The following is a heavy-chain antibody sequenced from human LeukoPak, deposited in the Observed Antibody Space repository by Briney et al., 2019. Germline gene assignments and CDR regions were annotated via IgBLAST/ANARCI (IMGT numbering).Heavy chain of an antibody. J-gene: IGHJ4*02. V-gene: IGHV1-69*05. D-gene: IGHD5-24*01. CDR3: ARSRDGYNYFDY. Sequence: SVKVSCKASGGTFSSYAISWVRQAPGQGLEWMGGIIPIFGTANYAQKFQGRVTITTDESTSTAYMELSSLRSEDTAVYYCARSRDGYNYFDYWGQGTLVTVSS. CDR1: GGTFSSYA. CDR2: IIPIFGTA.